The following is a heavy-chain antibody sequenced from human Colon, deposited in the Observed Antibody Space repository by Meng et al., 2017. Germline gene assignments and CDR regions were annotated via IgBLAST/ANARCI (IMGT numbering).Heavy chain of an antibody. CDR1: GFSFSTYG. J-gene: IGHJ4*02. V-gene: IGHV3-33*01. Sequence: GSGGDVVQPGGSLGLSWVASGFSFSTYGMHWVRQAPGKGLEWVAIIWFDGSNKYYGDSVKGRFTISRDNSKNTLYLQMNSLRVEDTAVYYCARGATPENFDYWGQGTLVTVSS. CDR3: ARGATPENFDY. CDR2: IWFDGSNK.